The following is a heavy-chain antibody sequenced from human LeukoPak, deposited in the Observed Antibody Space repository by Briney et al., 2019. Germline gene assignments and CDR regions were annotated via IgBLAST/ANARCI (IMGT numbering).Heavy chain of an antibody. D-gene: IGHD2-2*01. Sequence: GGSLRLFCAASGFTFSSYAMSWVRQAPGKGLEWVSYISSSGSTMYYADSVKGRFTISRDNAKNSLYLQMNSLRAEDTAVYYCARDLGYCSSTSCFIQDDYWGQGTLVTVSS. CDR3: ARDLGYCSSTSCFIQDDY. CDR2: ISSSGSTM. CDR1: GFTFSSYA. J-gene: IGHJ4*02. V-gene: IGHV3-48*04.